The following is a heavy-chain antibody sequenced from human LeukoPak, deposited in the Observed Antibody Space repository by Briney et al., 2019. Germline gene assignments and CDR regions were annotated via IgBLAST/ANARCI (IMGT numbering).Heavy chain of an antibody. CDR1: GFTFSSFD. CDR2: ISGSGGST. Sequence: GRSLRLSCAASGFTFSSFDMTWVRQAPGKGLEWVSCISGSGGSTYYADSVKGRFTISRDNSKNTLYLQMDSLRAEDTAVYYCAKCSGGSCYSAQDYWGQGTPVTVSS. V-gene: IGHV3-23*01. CDR3: AKCSGGSCYSAQDY. J-gene: IGHJ4*02. D-gene: IGHD2-15*01.